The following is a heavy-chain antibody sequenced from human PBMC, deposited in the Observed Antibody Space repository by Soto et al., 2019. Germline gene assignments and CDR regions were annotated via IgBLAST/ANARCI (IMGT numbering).Heavy chain of an antibody. J-gene: IGHJ6*03. V-gene: IGHV3-9*01. Sequence: GGSLRLSCAASGFTFDDYAMHWVRQAPGKGLEWVSGISWNSGSIGYADSVKGRFTISRDNAKNSLYLQMNSLRAEDTALYYCTAAGGYYYYYMDVWGKGTTVTVSS. CDR2: ISWNSGSI. CDR3: TAAGGYYYYYMDV. CDR1: GFTFDDYA. D-gene: IGHD6-13*01.